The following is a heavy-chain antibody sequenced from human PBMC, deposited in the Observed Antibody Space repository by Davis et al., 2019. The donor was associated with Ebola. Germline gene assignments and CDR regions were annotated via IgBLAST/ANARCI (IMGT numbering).Heavy chain of an antibody. D-gene: IGHD6-19*01. Sequence: ETLSLTCTVSGGSISSSSYYWGWIRQPPGKGLEWIGSIYYSGSTYYNPSLKSRVTISVDTSKNQFSLKLSSVTAADTAVYYCARVVAGFDYWGQGTLVTVSS. CDR3: ARVVAGFDY. V-gene: IGHV4-39*07. CDR2: IYYSGST. J-gene: IGHJ4*02. CDR1: GGSISSSSYY.